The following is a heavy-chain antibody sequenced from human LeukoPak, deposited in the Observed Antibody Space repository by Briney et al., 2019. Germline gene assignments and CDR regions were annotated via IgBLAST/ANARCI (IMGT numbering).Heavy chain of an antibody. J-gene: IGHJ4*02. CDR2: ISYDGSNK. V-gene: IGHV3-30*18. D-gene: IGHD3-22*01. Sequence: GRSLRLSCAASGFTFSSYGMHWVRQAPGKGLEWVAVISYDGSNKYYAVSVKGRFTISRDNSKNTLYLQMNSLRAEDTAVYYCAKDPSEGYYYDSSGYYDYWGQGTLVTVSS. CDR1: GFTFSSYG. CDR3: AKDPSEGYYYDSSGYYDY.